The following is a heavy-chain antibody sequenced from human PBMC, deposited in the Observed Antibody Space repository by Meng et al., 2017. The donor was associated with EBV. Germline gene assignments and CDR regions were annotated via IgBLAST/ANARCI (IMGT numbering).Heavy chain of an antibody. Sequence: QGQSGQSGAEVQKPVSLGKVSCKASGGTFRSYAISWVRQAPGQGLEWMGGIIPIFGTANYAQKFQGRVTITADKSTSTAYMELSSLRSEDTAVYYCARAEIAAAGRLDYWGQGTLVTVSS. V-gene: IGHV1-69*06. J-gene: IGHJ4*02. CDR3: ARAEIAAAGRLDY. CDR2: IIPIFGTA. CDR1: GGTFRSYA. D-gene: IGHD6-13*01.